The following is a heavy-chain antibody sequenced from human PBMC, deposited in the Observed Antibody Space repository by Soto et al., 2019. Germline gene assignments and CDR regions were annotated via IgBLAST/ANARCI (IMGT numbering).Heavy chain of an antibody. V-gene: IGHV4-59*08. Sequence: PSETLSLTCTVSGGSISSYYWSWIRQPPGKGLEWIGYIYYSGSTNYNPSLKSRVTISVDTSKNQFSLKLSSVTAADTAVYYCARHRYSSSWYYFEYWGQGTLVTVSS. J-gene: IGHJ4*02. D-gene: IGHD6-13*01. CDR1: GGSISSYY. CDR2: IYYSGST. CDR3: ARHRYSSSWYYFEY.